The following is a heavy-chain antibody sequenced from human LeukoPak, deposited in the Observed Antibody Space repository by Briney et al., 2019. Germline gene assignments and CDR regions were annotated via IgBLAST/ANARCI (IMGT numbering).Heavy chain of an antibody. Sequence: GGSLRLSCAASGFTFSDYWMQWVRQAPGKGLEWVANIKQDGSEKYYVDSVKGRFTISRDNAKNSLYLQMNSLRAEDTAVYYCARLYGIRGAVVAYYFDYWGQGTLVSVSS. D-gene: IGHD2-15*01. V-gene: IGHV3-7*01. CDR2: IKQDGSEK. CDR1: GFTFSDYW. CDR3: ARLYGIRGAVVAYYFDY. J-gene: IGHJ4*02.